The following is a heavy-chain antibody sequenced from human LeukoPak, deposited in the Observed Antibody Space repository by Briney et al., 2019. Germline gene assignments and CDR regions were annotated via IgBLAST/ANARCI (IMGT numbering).Heavy chain of an antibody. D-gene: IGHD2-2*01. CDR2: IKQDGSAK. CDR1: GFPFIDYW. Sequence: GGSLLLSCTASGFPFIDYWMTWGRQAPGKGLEGVGNIKQDGSAKYYVDSVKGRFTISRDNAKNSLYLQMDSLRVEDTATYYCARWRGSTSERSDYWGQGTLVTVSS. CDR3: ARWRGSTSERSDY. J-gene: IGHJ4*02. V-gene: IGHV3-7*01.